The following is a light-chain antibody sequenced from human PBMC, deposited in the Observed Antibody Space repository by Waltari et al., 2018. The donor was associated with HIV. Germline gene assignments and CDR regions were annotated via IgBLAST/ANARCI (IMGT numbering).Light chain of an antibody. V-gene: IGLV1-40*01. CDR1: SSNIGAGYD. CDR2: GNT. CDR3: QSYDSSLSGYV. Sequence: QSVLTQPPSVSGAPGQRVTISCTGSSSNIGAGYDVHWYQQLPGTAPKLLIYGNTNRPSAVPDRFSGSKSGTSASLAITGLLVEDEADYYCQSYDSSLSGYVFGTGTKVTVL. J-gene: IGLJ1*01.